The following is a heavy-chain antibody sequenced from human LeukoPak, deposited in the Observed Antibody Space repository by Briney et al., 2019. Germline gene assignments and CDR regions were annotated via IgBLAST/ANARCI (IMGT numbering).Heavy chain of an antibody. CDR3: ARSFLGSEVVAATRPFYYYYYGMDV. CDR2: IHYSGST. D-gene: IGHD2-15*01. J-gene: IGHJ6*02. Sequence: PSETLSLTCTVSGGSISSYYWNWIRQPPGKGLEWLGYIHYSGSTKYNPSLESRVTISLDTAKNQFSLRLSSLTAADTAVYYCARSFLGSEVVAATRPFYYYYYGMDVWGQGTTVTVSS. CDR1: GGSISSYY. V-gene: IGHV4-59*01.